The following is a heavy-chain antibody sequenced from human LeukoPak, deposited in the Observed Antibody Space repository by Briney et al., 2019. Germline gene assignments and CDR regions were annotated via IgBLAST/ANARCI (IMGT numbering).Heavy chain of an antibody. CDR1: GGTFSSYA. J-gene: IGHJ4*02. CDR3: ARGTITAVAGPDY. Sequence: ASVKVSCKASGGTFSSYAISWVRQAPGQGLEWMGRIIPILGIANYAQKFQGRVTITADKSTSTAYMELSSLRSEDTAVYYCARGTITAVAGPDYWGQGTLVTVSS. D-gene: IGHD6-19*01. V-gene: IGHV1-69*04. CDR2: IIPILGIA.